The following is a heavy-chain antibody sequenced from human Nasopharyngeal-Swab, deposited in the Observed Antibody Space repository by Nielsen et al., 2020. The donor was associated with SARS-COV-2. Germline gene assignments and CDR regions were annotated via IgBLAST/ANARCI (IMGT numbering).Heavy chain of an antibody. J-gene: IGHJ4*02. V-gene: IGHV1-8*01. D-gene: IGHD1-26*01. CDR1: GYTFTSYD. Sequence: ASVKVSCKASGYTFTSYDINWVRQATGQGLEWMGWMNPNSGNTGYAQKFQGRVTMTRNTSISTAYMELSSLRSGDTAVYYCARKSPNTREPLDYWGQGTLVTVSS. CDR3: ARKSPNTREPLDY. CDR2: MNPNSGNT.